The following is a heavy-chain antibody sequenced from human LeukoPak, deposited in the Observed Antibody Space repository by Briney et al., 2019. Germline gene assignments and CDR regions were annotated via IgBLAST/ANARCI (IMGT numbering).Heavy chain of an antibody. J-gene: IGHJ4*02. CDR2: IYHSGST. Sequence: SETLSLTCTVSGGSISSSSYYWSWVRQPPGKGLEWIGEIYHSGSTNYNPSLKSRVTISVDKSKNQFSLKLNSVTAADTAVYYCARAGQGYCTSASCFLSLDYWGQGTLVTVSS. D-gene: IGHD2-2*01. CDR3: ARAGQGYCTSASCFLSLDY. CDR1: GGSISSSSYY. V-gene: IGHV4-39*07.